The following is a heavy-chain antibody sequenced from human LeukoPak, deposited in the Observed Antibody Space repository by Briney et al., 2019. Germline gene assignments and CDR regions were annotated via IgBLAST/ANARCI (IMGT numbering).Heavy chain of an antibody. Sequence: GGSLRLSCAASGFTFSSYAMSWVRQAPGKVLEWVSAISGSGGSTYYADSVKGRFTISRDNSKNTLYLQMNSLRAEDTAVYYCAKDFYDSSGYYFDYWGQGTLVTVSS. J-gene: IGHJ4*02. V-gene: IGHV3-23*01. CDR1: GFTFSSYA. CDR2: ISGSGGST. D-gene: IGHD3-22*01. CDR3: AKDFYDSSGYYFDY.